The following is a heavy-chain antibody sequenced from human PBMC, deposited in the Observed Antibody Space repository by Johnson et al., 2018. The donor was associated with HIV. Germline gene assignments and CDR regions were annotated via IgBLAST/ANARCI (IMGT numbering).Heavy chain of an antibody. J-gene: IGHJ3*01. V-gene: IGHV3-66*02. CDR2: IYSGGST. CDR3: ARAFRGP. CDR1: GLTVSSNF. Sequence: VQLVESGGGLVKPGGSLRLSCAASGLTVSSNFMTWVRQAPGKGLEWVSVIYSGGSTYYADSVKGRFTISRDNSKNPLYLQMNSLRGEDTAVYYCARAFRGPWGQGTMVTVSS.